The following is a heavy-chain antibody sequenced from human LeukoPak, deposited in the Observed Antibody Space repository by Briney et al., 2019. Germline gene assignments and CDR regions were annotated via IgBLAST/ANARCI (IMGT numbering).Heavy chain of an antibody. CDR3: SSAAHDY. CDR2: IRSDGSNK. Sequence: GGSLRLSCAASGFTFNNYAMHWVRQAPGKGLEWVAFIRSDGSNKYYPDSVKGRFTISRDNSKDTLYLQLNNVRPEDTAIYYCSSAAHDYWGQGTLVTVSS. D-gene: IGHD6-25*01. V-gene: IGHV3-30*02. CDR1: GFTFNNYA. J-gene: IGHJ4*02.